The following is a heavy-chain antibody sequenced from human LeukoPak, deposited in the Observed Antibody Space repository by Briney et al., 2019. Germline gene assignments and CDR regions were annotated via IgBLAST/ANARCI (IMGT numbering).Heavy chain of an antibody. V-gene: IGHV3-23*01. D-gene: IGHD6-19*01. CDR1: GFTFSSYA. J-gene: IGHJ4*02. Sequence: GGSPRLSCAASGFTFSSYAMSWVRQAPGKGLEWVSAISGSGGSTYYADSVKGRFTISRDNSKNTLYLQMNSLRAEDTAVYYCAKVMGSGWFFDYWGQGTLVTVSS. CDR3: AKVMGSGWFFDY. CDR2: ISGSGGST.